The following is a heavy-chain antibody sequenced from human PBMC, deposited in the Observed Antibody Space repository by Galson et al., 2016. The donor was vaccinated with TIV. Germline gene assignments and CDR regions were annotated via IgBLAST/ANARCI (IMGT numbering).Heavy chain of an antibody. Sequence: SLRLSCAASGFTFSLYGMHWVRQAPGKGLEWVSYIIESGRSTYYADSVKGRFSISRDNAKNSLYLQMSSLRAEDTAVYYCARGRGYCDTTSCYVDYWGQGTLVTVSS. V-gene: IGHV3-48*03. CDR3: ARGRGYCDTTSCYVDY. CDR2: IIESGRST. CDR1: GFTFSLYG. J-gene: IGHJ4*02. D-gene: IGHD2-2*01.